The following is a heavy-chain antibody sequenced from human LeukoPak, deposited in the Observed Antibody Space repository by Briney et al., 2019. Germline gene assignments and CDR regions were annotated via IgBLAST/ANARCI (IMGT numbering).Heavy chain of an antibody. Sequence: PSETLSLTCTVSGGSISSGDYYWSWIRQPPGKGLEWIGYIYYSGSTYYNPSLKSRVTISVDTSKNQFSLKLSSVTAADTAVYYCARDLGRDGYNSFDYWGQGTLVTVSS. CDR2: IYYSGST. CDR3: ARDLGRDGYNSFDY. J-gene: IGHJ4*02. V-gene: IGHV4-30-4*08. CDR1: GGSISSGDYY. D-gene: IGHD5-24*01.